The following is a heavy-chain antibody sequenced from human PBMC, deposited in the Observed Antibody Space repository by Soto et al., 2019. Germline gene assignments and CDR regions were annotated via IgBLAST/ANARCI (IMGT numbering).Heavy chain of an antibody. CDR3: ARSQLTIPLHADQDFDY. Sequence: GASVKVSCKASGYTFTSYGISWVRQAPGQGLEWMGWISAYNGNTNYAQKLQGRVTMTTDTSTSTAYMELRSLRSDDTAVYYCARSQLTIPLHADQDFDYWGQGTLVTVSS. CDR2: ISAYNGNT. CDR1: GYTFTSYG. V-gene: IGHV1-18*01. J-gene: IGHJ4*02. D-gene: IGHD1-1*01.